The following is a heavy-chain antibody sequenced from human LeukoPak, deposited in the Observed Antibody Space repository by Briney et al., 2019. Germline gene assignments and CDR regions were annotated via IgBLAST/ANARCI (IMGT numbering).Heavy chain of an antibody. D-gene: IGHD3-3*01. V-gene: IGHV1-2*02. Sequence: ASVKVSCKASGYTFTGYYMHWVRQAPGQGLEWTGWINPNSGGTNYAQKFQGRVTMTRDTSISTAYMELSRLRSDDTAVYYCARVPARNYDFWSDWGQGTLVTVSS. CDR2: INPNSGGT. J-gene: IGHJ4*02. CDR1: GYTFTGYY. CDR3: ARVPARNYDFWSD.